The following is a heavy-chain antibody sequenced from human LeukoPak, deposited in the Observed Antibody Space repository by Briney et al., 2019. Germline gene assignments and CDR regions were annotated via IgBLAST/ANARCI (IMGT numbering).Heavy chain of an antibody. J-gene: IGHJ5*02. CDR1: GYTFTGCY. Sequence: ASVKVSCKASGYTFTGCYMHWVRQAPGQGLEWMGWINPNSGGTNYAQKFQGRVTMTRDTSISTAYMELSRLRSDDTAVYYCARTFVVPATPFDPWGQGTLVTVSS. CDR3: ARTFVVPATPFDP. CDR2: INPNSGGT. D-gene: IGHD2-2*01. V-gene: IGHV1-2*02.